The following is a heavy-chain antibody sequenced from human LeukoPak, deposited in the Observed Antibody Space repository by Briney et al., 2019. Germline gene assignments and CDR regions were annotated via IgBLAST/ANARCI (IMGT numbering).Heavy chain of an antibody. V-gene: IGHV4-59*01. CDR2: IYYSGST. CDR1: GGSISSYY. CDR3: ARQWIELWSPFDY. D-gene: IGHD5-18*01. J-gene: IGHJ4*02. Sequence: SETLTLTCTVSGGSISSYYWSWIRQPPGKGLEWIGYIYYSGSTNYNPSLKSRVTISVDTSKNQFSLKLSSVTAADTAVYYCARQWIELWSPFDYWGQGTLVTVSS.